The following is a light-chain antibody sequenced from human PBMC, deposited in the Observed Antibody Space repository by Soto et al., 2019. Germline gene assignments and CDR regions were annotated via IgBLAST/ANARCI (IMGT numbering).Light chain of an antibody. V-gene: IGKV1-39*01. CDR1: QGISSY. J-gene: IGKJ1*01. Sequence: IQLTQSPSSLSASVGDRVTITCRASQGISSYLAWYQQKPGKAPKVLIYGASTLQSGVPLRFSGSGSGTDFTLTISSLQPEDFATYYCQESYSTLWGTCGQGTKVDIK. CDR3: QESYSTLWGT. CDR2: GAS.